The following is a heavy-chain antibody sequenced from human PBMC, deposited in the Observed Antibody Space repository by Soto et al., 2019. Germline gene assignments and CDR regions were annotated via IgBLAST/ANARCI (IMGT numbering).Heavy chain of an antibody. Sequence: QVQLVQSGAEVKKPGSSVKVSCKASGGTFSSYAISWLRQAPGHGLEWMGGIIPIFGTANYAQKFQGRVTITADESTSTAYMELSSLRSEDTAVDYCAAAPAYGYTLPYGMDVWGQVTTVTVAS. CDR3: AAAPAYGYTLPYGMDV. D-gene: IGHD5-12*01. V-gene: IGHV1-69*01. CDR1: GGTFSSYA. CDR2: IIPIFGTA. J-gene: IGHJ6*02.